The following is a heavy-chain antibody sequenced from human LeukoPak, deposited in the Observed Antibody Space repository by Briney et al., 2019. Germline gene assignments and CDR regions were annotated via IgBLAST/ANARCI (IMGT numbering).Heavy chain of an antibody. CDR2: IYNSGNT. J-gene: IGHJ4*02. CDR1: GYSISSGYY. Sequence: PSETLSLTCAVSGYSISSGYYWGWIRPPPGKGLEWIGSIYNSGNTYYNSSLKSRVTISLETPKNQFSLKLSSVTAADTAVYYCARRVYGRYYFDYWGQGTLATVSS. V-gene: IGHV4-38-2*01. D-gene: IGHD4-17*01. CDR3: ARRVYGRYYFDY.